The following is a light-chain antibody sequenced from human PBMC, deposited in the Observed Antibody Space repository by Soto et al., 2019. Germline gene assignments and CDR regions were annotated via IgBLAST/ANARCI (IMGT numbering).Light chain of an antibody. CDR1: SSDVGGYNY. CDR3: SSYAGSNNWV. V-gene: IGLV2-8*01. CDR2: EVS. J-gene: IGLJ3*02. Sequence: QSALTQPPSASGSPGQSVTISCTGTSSDVGGYNYVSWYQQHPGKAPKLMIYEVSKQPSGVPDRFSGSKSGNTASLTVSGLQAEDEADYCCSSYAGSNNWVFGGGTKLTVL.